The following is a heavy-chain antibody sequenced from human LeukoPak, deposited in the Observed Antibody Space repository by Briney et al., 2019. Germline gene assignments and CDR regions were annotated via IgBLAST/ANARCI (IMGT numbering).Heavy chain of an antibody. CDR3: AKRDYVWGSYRRGAFDI. D-gene: IGHD3-16*02. CDR1: GFTFSSYA. J-gene: IGHJ3*02. CDR2: ISGSGGST. Sequence: GGSLRLSCAASGFTFSSYAMSWVRQAPGKGLEWVSAISGSGGSTYYADSVKGRFTISRDNSKNTLYLQMNSLRAEDTAVYYCAKRDYVWGSYRRGAFDIWGQGTMVTVSS. V-gene: IGHV3-23*01.